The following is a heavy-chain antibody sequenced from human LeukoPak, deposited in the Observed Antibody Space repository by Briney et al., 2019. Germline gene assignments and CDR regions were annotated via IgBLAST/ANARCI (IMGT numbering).Heavy chain of an antibody. Sequence: GGSLRLSCAASGFTFSSYWMHWVRQAPGKGLVWVSRINSDGSSTTYADSVKGRFTISRDNSENTLFLHMNSLRPEDTAVYYCAKEGAWNDVILMDVWGKGTTVTISS. CDR1: GFTFSSYW. V-gene: IGHV3-74*01. CDR3: AKEGAWNDVILMDV. D-gene: IGHD1-1*01. J-gene: IGHJ6*03. CDR2: INSDGSST.